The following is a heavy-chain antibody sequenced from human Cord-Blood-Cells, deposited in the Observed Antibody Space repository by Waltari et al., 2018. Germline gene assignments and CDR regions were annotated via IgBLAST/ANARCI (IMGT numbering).Heavy chain of an antibody. J-gene: IGHJ3*02. D-gene: IGHD6-6*01. CDR1: GYTFTGYY. Sequence: QVQLVQSGAEVKKPGASVKVSCKASGYTFTGYYMHWVRQAPGQGLEWMGWINPNSGGKNYAQKFQGRVTMTRDTSISTAYMELSRLRSDDTAVYYCARDYGVAARRAFDIWGQGTMVTVSS. V-gene: IGHV1-2*02. CDR2: INPNSGGK. CDR3: ARDYGVAARRAFDI.